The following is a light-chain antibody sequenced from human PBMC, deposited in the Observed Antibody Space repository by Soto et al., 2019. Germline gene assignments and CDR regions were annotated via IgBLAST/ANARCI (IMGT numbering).Light chain of an antibody. Sequence: DIQMTQSPSTLSASVGNRVIITCRASQTVERWMAWYQQKPGKAPELLISKASSLESGVPSRLSGSGSGTEFTLTISSLQPDESATYYCQQYNSYRAFGQGTKVDIK. CDR1: QTVERW. CDR3: QQYNSYRA. V-gene: IGKV1-5*03. J-gene: IGKJ1*01. CDR2: KAS.